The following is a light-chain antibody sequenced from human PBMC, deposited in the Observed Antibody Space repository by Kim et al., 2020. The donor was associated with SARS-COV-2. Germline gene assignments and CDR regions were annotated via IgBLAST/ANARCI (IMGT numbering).Light chain of an antibody. Sequence: GQSITISCTGTSSDVGSYNYVSWYQQHPGKAPKLMIYDVSKRPSGVSNRFSGSKSGNTASLTISGLQAEDEANYYCSSYTGSSTLVFGGGTQLTVL. J-gene: IGLJ3*02. CDR3: SSYTGSSTLV. V-gene: IGLV2-14*03. CDR2: DVS. CDR1: SSDVGSYNY.